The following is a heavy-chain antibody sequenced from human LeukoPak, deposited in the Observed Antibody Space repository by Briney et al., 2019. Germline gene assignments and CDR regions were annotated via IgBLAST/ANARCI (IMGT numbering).Heavy chain of an antibody. J-gene: IGHJ6*02. CDR1: GGTFSSYA. CDR2: IIPIFGTA. Sequence: GSSVKVSSTASGGTFSSYAISWVRQAPGQGLEWMGGIIPIFGTANYAQKFQGRVTITADESTSTAYMELSSLRSEDTAVYYCARGLTRDGYKTIGMDVWGQGTTVTVSS. D-gene: IGHD5-24*01. CDR3: ARGLTRDGYKTIGMDV. V-gene: IGHV1-69*01.